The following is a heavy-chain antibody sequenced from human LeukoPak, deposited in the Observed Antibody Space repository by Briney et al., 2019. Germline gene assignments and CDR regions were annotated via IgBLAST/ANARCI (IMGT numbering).Heavy chain of an antibody. J-gene: IGHJ5*02. CDR3: ARGIEGWFGP. V-gene: IGHV4-39*01. Sequence: NSSEPLSHTCTVSGRSISSSIYYWGWMPQPPGKGLERIGSIYYSGSTYYTPSLKSRVTISGDTSKNQFPLKLISVTAADPAVYYCARGIEGWFGPWGQGTLVTGSS. CDR1: GRSISSSIYY. CDR2: IYYSGST. D-gene: IGHD2-15*01.